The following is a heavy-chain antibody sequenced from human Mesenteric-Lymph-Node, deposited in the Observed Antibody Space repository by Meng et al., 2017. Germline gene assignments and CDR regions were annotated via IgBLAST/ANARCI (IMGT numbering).Heavy chain of an antibody. Sequence: QGQPQQWGAGLLKPSETLSLTCAVYGGSFSDYYWSWIRQPPGKGLEWIGEINHSGSTNYNPSLKSRVTISVDTSKNQFSLILSSVTAADTAVYFCARNSGSYSHRYWYFDLWGRGTLVTVSS. V-gene: IGHV4-34*01. D-gene: IGHD1-26*01. CDR2: INHSGST. J-gene: IGHJ2*01. CDR1: GGSFSDYY. CDR3: ARNSGSYSHRYWYFDL.